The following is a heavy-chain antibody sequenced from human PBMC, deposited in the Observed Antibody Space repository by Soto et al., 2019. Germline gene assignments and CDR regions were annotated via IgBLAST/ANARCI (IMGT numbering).Heavy chain of an antibody. CDR3: ARIRTAMVRGPSDY. J-gene: IGHJ4*02. Sequence: GGSLRLSCAASGFTFSSYAMHWVRQAPGKGLEWVAVISYDGSNKYYADSVKGRFTISRDNSKNTLYLQMNSLRAEDTAVYYCARIRTAMVRGPSDYWGQGTLVTVSS. CDR1: GFTFSSYA. D-gene: IGHD3-10*01. V-gene: IGHV3-30-3*01. CDR2: ISYDGSNK.